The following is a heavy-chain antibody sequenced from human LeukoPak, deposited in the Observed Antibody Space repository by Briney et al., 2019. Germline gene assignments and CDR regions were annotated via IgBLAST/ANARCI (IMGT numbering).Heavy chain of an antibody. V-gene: IGHV4-30-4*01. CDR3: ARGVEQQLVHLAFDI. CDR2: IYYSGST. Sequence: SETLSLTCTVSGGSISSGDYYWSWIRQPPGKGLEWIGYIYYSGSTYYNPSLKSRVTISVDTSKNQFSLKLSSVTAADTAVYYCARGVEQQLVHLAFDIWGQGTMVTVSS. J-gene: IGHJ3*02. D-gene: IGHD6-13*01. CDR1: GGSISSGDYY.